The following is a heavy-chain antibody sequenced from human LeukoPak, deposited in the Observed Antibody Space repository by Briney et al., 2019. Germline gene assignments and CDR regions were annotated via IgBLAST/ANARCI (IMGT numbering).Heavy chain of an antibody. Sequence: GGSLRLSCAASGFTFSSYAMSWVRQAPGKGLEWVSAISGSGGSAYYADSVKGRFTISRDNSKNTLYLQMNSLRAEDTAVYYCAKDGKYSSSWYVGDYWGQGTLVTVSS. V-gene: IGHV3-23*01. CDR1: GFTFSSYA. CDR3: AKDGKYSSSWYVGDY. J-gene: IGHJ4*02. CDR2: ISGSGGSA. D-gene: IGHD6-13*01.